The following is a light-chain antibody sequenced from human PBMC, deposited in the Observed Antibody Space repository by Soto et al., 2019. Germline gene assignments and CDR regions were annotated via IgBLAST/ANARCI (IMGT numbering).Light chain of an antibody. CDR2: EVS. J-gene: IGLJ2*01. Sequence: QSALTQPASVSGSPGQSITISRTGTSSDVGSYNLVSWYQQHPGKAPKLMIYEVSKRPSGVSNRFSGSKSGNTASLTISGLQAEDEADYYCCSYAGSSTFRGVFGGGTKVTVL. V-gene: IGLV2-23*02. CDR3: CSYAGSSTFRGV. CDR1: SSDVGSYNL.